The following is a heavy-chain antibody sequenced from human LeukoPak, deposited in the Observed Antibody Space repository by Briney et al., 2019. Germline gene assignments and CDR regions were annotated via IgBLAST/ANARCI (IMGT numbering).Heavy chain of an antibody. CDR3: ATDSPETAAFDY. Sequence: GRSLRLSCAASGFTFSSYAMHWVRQAPGKGLEWVAVISYDGSNKYYADSVKGRFTISRDNAKNSLYLQMDSLRAEDTAVYHCATDSPETAAFDYWGQGTLVTVSS. CDR2: ISYDGSNK. CDR1: GFTFSSYA. J-gene: IGHJ4*02. D-gene: IGHD1-1*01. V-gene: IGHV3-30*04.